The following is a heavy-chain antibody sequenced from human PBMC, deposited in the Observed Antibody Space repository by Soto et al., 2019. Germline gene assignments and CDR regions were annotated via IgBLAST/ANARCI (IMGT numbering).Heavy chain of an antibody. Sequence: QVQLQQWGAGLLKPSETLSLTCAVYGGSFSSYYWSRIRQPPGKGLEWIGQINHYGSTDYNPSLKSRVTISVDTSKNHFSLRLSSVTAADTAMYDCASHCSSTSCYYTFDPWGQGTLVTVSS. CDR3: ASHCSSTSCYYTFDP. CDR1: GGSFSSYY. V-gene: IGHV4-34*01. D-gene: IGHD2-2*01. CDR2: INHYGST. J-gene: IGHJ5*02.